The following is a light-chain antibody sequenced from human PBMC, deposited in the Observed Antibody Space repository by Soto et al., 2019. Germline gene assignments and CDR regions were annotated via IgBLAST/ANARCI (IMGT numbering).Light chain of an antibody. J-gene: IGLJ3*02. Sequence: QPVLTQSPSASASLGASVKLTCTLSSGHSNYAIAWHPQQPEKGPRYLMNLNSDGSHTKGDGIPDRFSGSSSGAERYLTISSLQSEDEADYYCQTWATGIRVFGGATKLTVL. CDR3: QTWATGIRV. CDR2: LNSDGSH. V-gene: IGLV4-69*01. CDR1: SGHSNYA.